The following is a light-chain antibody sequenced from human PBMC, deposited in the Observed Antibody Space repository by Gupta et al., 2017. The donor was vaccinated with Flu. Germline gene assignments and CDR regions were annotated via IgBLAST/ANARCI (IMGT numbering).Light chain of an antibody. CDR2: DTS. CDR3: QHRADWPPYS. CDR1: QSVGNY. Sequence: EFVLTQSPATLSLSPGERATLSCRASQSVGNYLAWYQYQAGQAPMLLIYDTSIRATGVPARFSGSGSRTEFTLTISSLESEDFAVYYCQHRADWPPYSFGPGTKLEIK. J-gene: IGKJ2*03. V-gene: IGKV3-11*01.